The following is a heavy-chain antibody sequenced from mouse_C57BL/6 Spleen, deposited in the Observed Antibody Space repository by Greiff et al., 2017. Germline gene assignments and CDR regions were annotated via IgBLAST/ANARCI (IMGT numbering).Heavy chain of an antibody. CDR1: GYTFTSYW. V-gene: IGHV1-55*01. Sequence: QVQLQQPGAELVKPGASVKMSCKASGYTFTSYWITWVKQRPGQGLEWSGDIYPGSGSTNYNEKFKSKATLSVDTSSSTAYMQLSSLTSEDAAVYYCARSDYGSSYGGADGGEGTLVTVSA. J-gene: IGHJ3*01. CDR2: IYPGSGST. D-gene: IGHD1-1*01. CDR3: ARSDYGSSYGGAD.